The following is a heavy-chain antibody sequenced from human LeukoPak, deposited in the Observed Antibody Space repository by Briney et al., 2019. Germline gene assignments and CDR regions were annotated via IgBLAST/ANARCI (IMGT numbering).Heavy chain of an antibody. Sequence: GGSLRLSCAASGFTFSDRYMDWVRQAPGKGLQWVARIRKKANSYSTEYAASVKGRFTISRDDSRNSLYLQMNSLKTEDTAVYYCARVYTRSSRTFDYWGQGTLVTVSS. CDR3: ARVYTRSSRTFDY. V-gene: IGHV3-72*01. CDR1: GFTFSDRY. D-gene: IGHD6-6*01. CDR2: IRKKANSYST. J-gene: IGHJ4*02.